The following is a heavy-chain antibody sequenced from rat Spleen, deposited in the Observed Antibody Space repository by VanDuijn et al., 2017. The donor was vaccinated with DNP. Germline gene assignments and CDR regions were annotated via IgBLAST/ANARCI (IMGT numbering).Heavy chain of an antibody. D-gene: IGHD1-11*01. V-gene: IGHV5-29*01. J-gene: IGHJ2*01. CDR3: AKGPNYGGWSDYFDY. CDR1: GFTFSNYG. CDR2: ISYDGSST. Sequence: EVQLVESGGGLVQPGRSLKLSCAASGFTFSNYGMAWVRQAPTKGLEWVATISYDGSSTYYRDSVKGRFTISRDNAKNTLYLQMDSLRSEDTATYYCAKGPNYGGWSDYFDYWGQGVMVTVSS.